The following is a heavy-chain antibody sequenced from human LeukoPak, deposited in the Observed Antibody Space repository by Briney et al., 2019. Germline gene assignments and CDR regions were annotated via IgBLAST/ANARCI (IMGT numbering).Heavy chain of an antibody. CDR3: ASRGSSGYYSD. Sequence: SETLSLTCTVSGYSISSGYYWSWIRQPPGKGLEWIGYIYYSGSTNYNPSLKSRVTISVDTSKNQFSLKLSSVTAADTAVYYCASRGSSGYYSDWGQGTLVTVSS. D-gene: IGHD3-22*01. J-gene: IGHJ4*02. CDR1: GYSISSGYY. V-gene: IGHV4-38-2*02. CDR2: IYYSGST.